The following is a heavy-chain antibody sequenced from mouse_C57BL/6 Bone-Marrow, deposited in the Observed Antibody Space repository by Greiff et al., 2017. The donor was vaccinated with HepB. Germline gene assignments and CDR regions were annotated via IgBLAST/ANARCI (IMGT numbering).Heavy chain of an antibody. CDR1: GYTFTSYT. J-gene: IGHJ3*01. D-gene: IGHD2-12*01. V-gene: IGHV1-4*01. CDR2: INPSSGYT. CDR3: ACYDWFAY. Sequence: QVQLKESGAELARPGASVKMSCKASGYTFTSYTMHWVKQRPGQGLEWIGYINPSSGYTKYNQKFKDKATLTADKSSSTAYMQLSSLTSEDSAVYYCACYDWFAYWGQGTLVTVSA.